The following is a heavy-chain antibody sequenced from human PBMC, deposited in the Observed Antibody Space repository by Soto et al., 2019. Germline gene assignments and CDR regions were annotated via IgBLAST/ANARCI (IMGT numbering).Heavy chain of an antibody. J-gene: IGHJ6*02. CDR3: ARDTCYYGSGKEGMDV. CDR2: IYYSGST. CDR1: GGSISSGGYY. V-gene: IGHV4-31*03. Sequence: SETLSLTCTVSGGSISSGGYYWTWIRQHPGKGLEWIGYIYYSGSTYYNPSLKSRVTISVDTSKNQFSLKLSSVTAADTAVYYCARDTCYYGSGKEGMDVWGQGTKVTVYS. D-gene: IGHD3-10*01.